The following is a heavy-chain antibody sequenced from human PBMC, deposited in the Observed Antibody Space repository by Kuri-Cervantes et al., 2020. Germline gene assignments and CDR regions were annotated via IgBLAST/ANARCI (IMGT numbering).Heavy chain of an antibody. Sequence: GESLKISCTVSGFNFRSYAVHWVRQGPGKGLEWVAVISYDGSDKFYTDSVKGRFTISRDNSRNTVYLQMNSLTTEDTALYYCAGSHYGSGSYYSSPVSNWFDPWGQGTLVTVSS. CDR3: AGSHYGSGSYYSSPVSNWFDP. V-gene: IGHV3-30*10. CDR1: GFNFRSYA. D-gene: IGHD3-10*01. J-gene: IGHJ5*02. CDR2: ISYDGSDK.